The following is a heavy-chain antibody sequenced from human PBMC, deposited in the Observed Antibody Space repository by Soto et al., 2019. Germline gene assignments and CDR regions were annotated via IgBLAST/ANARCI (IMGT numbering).Heavy chain of an antibody. CDR1: GGSISDISYY. Sequence: HLQLQESGPGLVKPSETLSLTCLVSGGSISDISYYWAWIRQPPGKGLEWLGSIYYSGSTYYNSSLKGRVTISVDMSKNQFSLKLTSVTAADTAVYYCARKIVGATDDFDYWGQGTLVTVSS. J-gene: IGHJ4*02. V-gene: IGHV4-39*01. CDR2: IYYSGST. CDR3: ARKIVGATDDFDY. D-gene: IGHD1-26*01.